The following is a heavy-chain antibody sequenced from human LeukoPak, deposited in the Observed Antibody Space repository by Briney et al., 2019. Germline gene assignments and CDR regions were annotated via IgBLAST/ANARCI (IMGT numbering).Heavy chain of an antibody. CDR3: ARWQQLAHSNFDY. V-gene: IGHV4-34*12. Sequence: SETLSLTCAVSGGSFSGCYWSCIRQPPGKGLEWFGEIIHSGSTNYNPSIKSRVTISVDTSKNQFSLKLSSVTAADTAVYYCARWQQLAHSNFDYWGQGTLVTVSS. J-gene: IGHJ4*02. D-gene: IGHD6-13*01. CDR1: GGSFSGCY. CDR2: IIHSGST.